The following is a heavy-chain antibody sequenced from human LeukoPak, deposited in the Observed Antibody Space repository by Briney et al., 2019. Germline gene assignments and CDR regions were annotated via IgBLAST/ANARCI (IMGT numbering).Heavy chain of an antibody. J-gene: IGHJ4*02. CDR2: IRYDGSNK. CDR1: GFTFSSYG. CDR3: ASNVYEYSSSSGLDY. D-gene: IGHD6-6*01. V-gene: IGHV3-30*02. Sequence: GGSLRLSCAASGFTFSSYGMQWVRQAPGKGLEWVAFIRYDGSNKYYADSVKGRFTISRDNSKNTLYLQMNSLRAEDTAVYYCASNVYEYSSSSGLDYWGQGTLVTVSS.